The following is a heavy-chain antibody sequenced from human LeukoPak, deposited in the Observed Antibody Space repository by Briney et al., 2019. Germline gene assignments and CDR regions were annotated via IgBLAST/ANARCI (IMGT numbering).Heavy chain of an antibody. CDR1: GGSISSSY. CDR2: IYYSGST. CDR3: ARRRYGYYFDY. D-gene: IGHD5-18*01. J-gene: IGHJ4*02. V-gene: IGHV4-59*08. Sequence: PSETLSLTCTVSGGSISSSYWNWIRQPPGKGLEWIGHIYYSGSTNYNPSLKSRVTVSVDTSKNQFSLKLSSVTAADTAVYYCARRRYGYYFDYSGQGTLVTVSS.